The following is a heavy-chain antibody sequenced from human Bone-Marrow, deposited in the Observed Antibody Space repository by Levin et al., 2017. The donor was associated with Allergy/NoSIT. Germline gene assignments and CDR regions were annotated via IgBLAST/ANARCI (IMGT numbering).Heavy chain of an antibody. Sequence: SQTLSLTCSVSGGSITSFYWSWIRQPAGKGLEWIGRIFSSGRTDYNPSLSSRVTMSVDTSKNQFSLRLSSVTAADTAVYYCVRLWSRLYYKGVDVWGQGTTVTVSS. J-gene: IGHJ6*01. CDR2: IFSSGRT. D-gene: IGHD3-3*01. CDR3: VRLWSRLYYKGVDV. V-gene: IGHV4-4*07. CDR1: GGSITSFY.